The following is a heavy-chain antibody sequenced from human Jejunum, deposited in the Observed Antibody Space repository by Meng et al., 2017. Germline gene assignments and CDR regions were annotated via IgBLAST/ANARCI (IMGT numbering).Heavy chain of an antibody. CDR1: GGSLKDFY. D-gene: IGHD4-17*01. J-gene: IGHJ4*02. V-gene: IGHV4-34*01. Sequence: QVHRNQWGAGLLKPSETLSLTCAVSGGSLKDFYWNWIRQPPGKGLEWIGEISHSGSTNYNPSLKSRVTISVDRSQNQLSLKLTSVSGTDTAVYFCARALGAYGDSGFAYWGQGALVTVSS. CDR3: ARALGAYGDSGFAY. CDR2: ISHSGST.